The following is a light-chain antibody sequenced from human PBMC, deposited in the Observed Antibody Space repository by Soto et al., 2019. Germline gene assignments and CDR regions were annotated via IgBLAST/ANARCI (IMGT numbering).Light chain of an antibody. Sequence: DIQMTQSPSTLSASVGARVTITCRASQSISSWLAWYQQKPGKAPKLLIYDASSLESGVPSRFNGSGSGTEFTLTISSLQPDDFATYYCQQYNSYRTFGQGTKVDIK. CDR3: QQYNSYRT. J-gene: IGKJ1*01. CDR1: QSISSW. V-gene: IGKV1-5*01. CDR2: DAS.